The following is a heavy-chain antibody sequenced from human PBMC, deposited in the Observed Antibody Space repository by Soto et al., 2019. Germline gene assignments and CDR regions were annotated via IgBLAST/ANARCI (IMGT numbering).Heavy chain of an antibody. CDR1: GGSISSSRYY. V-gene: IGHV4-39*01. J-gene: IGHJ4*02. CDR2: IYYSGST. Sequence: QLQLQESGPGLVKPSETLSLTCTVSGGSISSSRYYWGWLRQPPGKGREWIGSIYYSGSTYYNPSLKSRVALCVDTSKNQFSLKLSSVTAADTAVYYCATTYYDILTGYYFDYWGQGTLVTVSS. D-gene: IGHD3-9*01. CDR3: ATTYYDILTGYYFDY.